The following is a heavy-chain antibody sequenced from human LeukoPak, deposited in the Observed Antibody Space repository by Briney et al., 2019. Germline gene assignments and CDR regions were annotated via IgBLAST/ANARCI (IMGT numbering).Heavy chain of an antibody. CDR2: ISAYNGNT. D-gene: IGHD5-24*01. CDR1: GYTFTSYG. Sequence: EASVKVSCKASGYTFTSYGISWVRQAPGQGLEWMGWISAYNGNTSYAQKLQGRVTMTTDTSTSTAYMELRSLRSDDTAVYYCASLTLRWLQSSPNYYYYMDVWGKGTTVTVSS. CDR3: ASLTLRWLQSSPNYYYYMDV. V-gene: IGHV1-18*01. J-gene: IGHJ6*03.